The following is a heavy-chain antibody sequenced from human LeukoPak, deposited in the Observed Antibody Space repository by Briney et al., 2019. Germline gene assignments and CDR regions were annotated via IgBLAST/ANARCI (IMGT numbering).Heavy chain of an antibody. Sequence: GGSLRLSCAASGFTFSRDSMNWVRQAPGKGLEWVSYINGGSSPIYYADSVKGRFTISRDNAKNSLYLQMNSLRPEDTALYYCAKDKSLGGYSYGSFDYWGQGTLVTVSS. CDR1: GFTFSRDS. D-gene: IGHD5-18*01. V-gene: IGHV3-48*04. CDR3: AKDKSLGGYSYGSFDY. J-gene: IGHJ4*02. CDR2: INGGSSPI.